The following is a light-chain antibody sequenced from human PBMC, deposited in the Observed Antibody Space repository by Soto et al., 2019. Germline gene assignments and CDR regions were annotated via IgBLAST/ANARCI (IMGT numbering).Light chain of an antibody. J-gene: IGLJ2*01. CDR2: DNT. CDR3: QSYDNSLNDSV. V-gene: IGLV1-40*01. CDR1: RSNIGAGFD. Sequence: QSVLTQPPSVSEAPGQRVTITCTGSRSNIGAGFDVHWYQQSPGTAPKLLIYDNTNRPSGVPARFSASKSGTSASLAITGLQAGDEADYYCQSYDNSLNDSVFGGGTKLTVL.